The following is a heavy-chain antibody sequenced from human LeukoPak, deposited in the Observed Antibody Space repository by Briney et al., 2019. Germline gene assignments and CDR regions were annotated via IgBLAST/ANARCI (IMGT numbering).Heavy chain of an antibody. V-gene: IGHV1-2*02. J-gene: IGHJ4*02. D-gene: IGHD6-6*01. CDR3: ARGPPSIAARAFDY. Sequence: ASVKVSCKASGYTFTGYYMHWVRQAPGQGLEWMGWINPNSGGTNYAQKFQGRVTMTRDTSISTAYMELSRLRSDDTAVYYCARGPPSIAARAFDYWGLGTLVTVSS. CDR2: INPNSGGT. CDR1: GYTFTGYY.